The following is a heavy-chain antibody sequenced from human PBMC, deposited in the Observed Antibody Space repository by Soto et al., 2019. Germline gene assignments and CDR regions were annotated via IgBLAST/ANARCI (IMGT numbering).Heavy chain of an antibody. Sequence: GGSLRLSCAASGFTFDDYAMHWVRQAPGKGLEWVSGISWNSGSIGYADSVKGRFTISRDNAKNSLYLQMNSLRAEDTALYYCAKDRTAPITMVRGAFGAXDIWGQGTMVTVSS. CDR3: AKDRTAPITMVRGAFGAXDI. CDR1: GFTFDDYA. CDR2: ISWNSGSI. J-gene: IGHJ3*02. D-gene: IGHD3-10*01. V-gene: IGHV3-9*01.